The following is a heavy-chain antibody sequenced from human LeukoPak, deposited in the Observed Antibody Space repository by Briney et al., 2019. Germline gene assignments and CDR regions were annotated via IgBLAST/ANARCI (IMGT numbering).Heavy chain of an antibody. CDR2: IHSSGST. Sequence: SETLSLTCTVSGGSIGSGGYYWSWIRQHPGKGLEWIGYIHSSGSTYYNPSLMSRITISVDTSKSQFSLKLNSVTAADTAVYYCARGHSSSWYFDYWGQGTLVTVSS. CDR1: GGSIGSGGYY. CDR3: ARGHSSSWYFDY. V-gene: IGHV4-31*03. J-gene: IGHJ4*02. D-gene: IGHD6-13*01.